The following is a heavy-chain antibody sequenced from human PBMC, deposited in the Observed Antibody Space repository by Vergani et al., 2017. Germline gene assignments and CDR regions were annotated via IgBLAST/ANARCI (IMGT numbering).Heavy chain of an antibody. J-gene: IGHJ2*01. CDR3: ARRAVGNDFGGNWYFNL. Sequence: QLQESGPGLVKSSETLSLTCSVSGGFIRTSSSFCGWLRQPPGKGLEWVGTFYFNVATYYNPSLKSRVSRSVDTSKNQFSLTLNSVTAADTAVYYCARRAVGNDFGGNWYFNLWGRGTLVIVSS. CDR1: GGFIRTSSSF. V-gene: IGHV4-39*01. CDR2: FYFNVAT. D-gene: IGHD4-23*01.